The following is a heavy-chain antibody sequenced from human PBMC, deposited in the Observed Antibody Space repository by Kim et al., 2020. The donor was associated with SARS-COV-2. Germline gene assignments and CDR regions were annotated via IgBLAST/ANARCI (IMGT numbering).Heavy chain of an antibody. Sequence: NVARKFQGRVCITADESKGPAYMELSSLRSEDTAVYYCASRGNSDAFDIWGQGTMVTVSS. J-gene: IGHJ3*02. D-gene: IGHD2-21*02. V-gene: IGHV1-69*01. CDR3: ASRGNSDAFDI.